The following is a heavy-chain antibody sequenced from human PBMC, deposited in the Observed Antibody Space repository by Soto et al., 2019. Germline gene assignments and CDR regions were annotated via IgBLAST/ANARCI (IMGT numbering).Heavy chain of an antibody. V-gene: IGHV3-48*02. D-gene: IGHD1-1*01. Sequence: PGGSLRLSCAASGFSLRSRSMNWVRQAPGKGLEWVSYISGSSTTIYYTDSVKGRFTISRDNAKNSLYLQMNSLRHEDTAVYYCARGELDRTIDYWGQGTQVTVPS. J-gene: IGHJ4*02. CDR2: ISGSSTTI. CDR1: GFSLRSRS. CDR3: ARGELDRTIDY.